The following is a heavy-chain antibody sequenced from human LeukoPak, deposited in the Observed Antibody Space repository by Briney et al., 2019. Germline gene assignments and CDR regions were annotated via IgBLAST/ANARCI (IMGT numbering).Heavy chain of an antibody. CDR1: GFTFNSYA. V-gene: IGHV3-64D*09. J-gene: IGHJ6*02. CDR2: ISSNGGST. Sequence: GGSLRLSCSASGFTFNSYAMHWVRQGPAKGLEYVSAISSNGGSTYYADSVKGRFTISRDNSKNTLYLQMTSLRAEDTAVYYCVKSLPPYYYYSMDVWGQGTTVTVSS. CDR3: VKSLPPYYYYSMDV.